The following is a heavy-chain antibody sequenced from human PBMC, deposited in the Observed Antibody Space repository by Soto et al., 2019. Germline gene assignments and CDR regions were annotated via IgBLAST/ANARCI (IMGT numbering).Heavy chain of an antibody. V-gene: IGHV4-59*08. J-gene: IGHJ4*02. CDR2: IYYSGST. CDR1: GDSISTDY. D-gene: IGHD2-15*01. CDR3: ARRYGGTFDY. Sequence: SETQSLTCTVSGDSISTDYWSWIRQSPGKGLEWIGFIYYSGSTNYNPSLKSRVTISVDTSKNQFSLKLSSVTAADTAVYYCARRYGGTFDYWGQGTLVTVSS.